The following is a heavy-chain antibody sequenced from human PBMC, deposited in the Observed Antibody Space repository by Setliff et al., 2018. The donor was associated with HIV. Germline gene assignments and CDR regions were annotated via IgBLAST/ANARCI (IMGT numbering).Heavy chain of an antibody. CDR1: GFTFSHYY. Sequence: GSLRLSCAASGFTFSHYYMSWIRQAPGKGLQWVSDISGSGTTIYYADSVKGRFTISRDSAKNSLYLQTSSLRAEDTAVYYCAREVYRHDDGSESMDVWGKGTTVTVSS. CDR3: AREVYRHDDGSESMDV. CDR2: ISGSGTTI. V-gene: IGHV3-11*04. D-gene: IGHD3-16*01. J-gene: IGHJ6*03.